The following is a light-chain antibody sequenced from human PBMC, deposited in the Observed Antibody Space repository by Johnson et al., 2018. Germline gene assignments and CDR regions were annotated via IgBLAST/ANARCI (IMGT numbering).Light chain of an antibody. J-gene: IGLJ1*01. V-gene: IGLV1-51*02. CDR3: GTWDSSLSAGNV. Sequence: QSVLTQPPSVSAAPGQKVTISCSGSSSNIGNNYVSWYKQLPGTAPKLLIYENNKRPSGIPDRFSGSKSGTSATLAITGLQTGDEADYYCGTWDSSLSAGNVFGTGTKVTVL. CDR1: SSNIGNNY. CDR2: ENN.